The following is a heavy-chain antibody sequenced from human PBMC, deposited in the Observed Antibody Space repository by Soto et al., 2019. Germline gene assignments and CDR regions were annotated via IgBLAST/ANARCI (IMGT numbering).Heavy chain of an antibody. Sequence: GGSLRLSWAASGFTFSSYAMSWARQAPGKGLEWDSAISGSGGSTYYAHSVKGRFTISRDNSKNTLYLQMNSLRAEDTAVYYCAKDPDYFYGSGSYYNYWGQGTLVTVSS. J-gene: IGHJ4*02. V-gene: IGHV3-23*01. D-gene: IGHD3-10*01. CDR3: AKDPDYFYGSGSYYNY. CDR1: GFTFSSYA. CDR2: ISGSGGST.